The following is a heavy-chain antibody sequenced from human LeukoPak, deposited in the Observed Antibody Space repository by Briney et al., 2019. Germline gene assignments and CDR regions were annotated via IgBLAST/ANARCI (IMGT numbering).Heavy chain of an antibody. V-gene: IGHV3-33*01. D-gene: IGHD3-22*01. J-gene: IGHJ4*02. CDR2: IWYDGSNK. CDR1: GFTFSSYG. Sequence: PGGSLRLSCAASGFTFSSYGMHRVRQAPGKGLEWVAVIWYDGSNKYYADSVKGRFTISRDNSKNTLYLQMNSLRAEDTAVYYCAREVVPYYFDYWGQGTLVTVSS. CDR3: AREVVPYYFDY.